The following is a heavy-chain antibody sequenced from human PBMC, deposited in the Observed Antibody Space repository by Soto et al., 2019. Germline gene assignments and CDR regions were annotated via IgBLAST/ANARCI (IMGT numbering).Heavy chain of an antibody. Sequence: GGSLRLSCAASGFTVSSNYMSWVRQAPGKGLEWVSVIYSGGSTYYADSVKGRFTISRDDSENTLYLQMIGLRAEDTAVYYCTRDSGIVLVPVTSMDVWGQGTTVTVSS. J-gene: IGHJ6*02. CDR1: GFTVSSNY. V-gene: IGHV3-53*05. CDR2: IYSGGST. CDR3: TRDSGIVLVPVTSMDV. D-gene: IGHD2-2*01.